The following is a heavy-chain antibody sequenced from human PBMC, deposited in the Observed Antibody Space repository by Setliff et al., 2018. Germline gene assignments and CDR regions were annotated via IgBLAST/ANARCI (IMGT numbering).Heavy chain of an antibody. V-gene: IGHV4-59*08. D-gene: IGHD3-22*01. J-gene: IGHJ4*02. CDR3: ARHRRDSSGNYFVGLYYFDY. CDR1: GASISSYY. Sequence: ETLSLTCTVSGASISSYYWSWIRQPPGKGLEWIGYIYYGGTTNYNPSLKSRVSISLDTSKSQFSLRLSSLTAADTAAYYCARHRRDSSGNYFVGLYYFDYWGQGTPVTVSS. CDR2: IYYGGTT.